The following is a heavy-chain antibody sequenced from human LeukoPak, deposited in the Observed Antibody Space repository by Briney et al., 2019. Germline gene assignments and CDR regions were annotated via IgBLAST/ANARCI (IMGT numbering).Heavy chain of an antibody. Sequence: SETLSLTCAVYGGSFSGYYWAWIRQPPGKGLEWVGEMHHSGATNYNPSLKSRVTISGDSSRNQVSLHLTSVIAADTAVYYCARDDHLSIFGVAYDAFDIWGQGTMVTVSS. CDR2: MHHSGAT. D-gene: IGHD3-3*02. J-gene: IGHJ3*02. CDR1: GGSFSGYY. CDR3: ARDDHLSIFGVAYDAFDI. V-gene: IGHV4-34*01.